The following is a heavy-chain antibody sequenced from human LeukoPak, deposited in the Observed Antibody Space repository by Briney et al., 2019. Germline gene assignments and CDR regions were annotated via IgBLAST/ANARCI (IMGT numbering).Heavy chain of an antibody. CDR1: GFTFSSYA. Sequence: GGSLRLSCAASGFTFSSYAMSWVRQAPGKGLEWVSAISGSGGSTYYADSVKGRFTISRDNSNNTLYLQMNSLRAEDTAVYYCAKGSRRLGYCSSTSCPLGYWGQGTLVTVSS. V-gene: IGHV3-23*01. J-gene: IGHJ4*02. CDR3: AKGSRRLGYCSSTSCPLGY. CDR2: ISGSGGST. D-gene: IGHD2-2*01.